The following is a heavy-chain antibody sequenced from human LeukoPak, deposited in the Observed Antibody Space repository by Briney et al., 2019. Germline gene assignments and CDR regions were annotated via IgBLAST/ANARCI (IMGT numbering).Heavy chain of an antibody. CDR1: GGSINSGSYY. Sequence: SETLSLTCTVSGGSINSGSYYWSWIRQPAGKGLEWMGHFYTSGHTSYNPSLKSRVTISVDTSKNQFSLKMNSVTAADTAVYYCARAGNTRFDYWGQGTLVTVSS. CDR3: ARAGNTRFDY. CDR2: FYTSGHT. D-gene: IGHD2/OR15-2a*01. J-gene: IGHJ4*02. V-gene: IGHV4-61*09.